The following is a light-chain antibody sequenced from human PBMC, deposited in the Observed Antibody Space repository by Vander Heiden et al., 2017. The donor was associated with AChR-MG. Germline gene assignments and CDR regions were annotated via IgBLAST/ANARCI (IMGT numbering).Light chain of an antibody. Sequence: DIVMTQSPLSLPVTPGEPASIPCRPSQSLLHSNRYNYLDWYLHKPGQSPQLLIYLGSNRASGVPDRFSGSGAGTDFTLRISRGEPEDVGVYYGVETLQTVTLGGGTKVKIK. V-gene: IGKV2-28*01. CDR3: VETLQTVT. CDR1: QSLLHSNRYNY. CDR2: LGS. J-gene: IGKJ4*01.